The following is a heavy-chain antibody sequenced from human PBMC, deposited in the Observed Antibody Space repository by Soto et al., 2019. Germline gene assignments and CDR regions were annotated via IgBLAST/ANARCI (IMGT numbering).Heavy chain of an antibody. Sequence: ASVKVSCKASGYTFTGYYMHWVRQAPGQGLEWMGWINPNSGGTNYAQKFQGWVTMTRDTSISTAYMELSRLRSDDTAVYYCARETGIAAAGTVDYYYGMDVWGQGTTVTVSS. CDR1: GYTFTGYY. V-gene: IGHV1-2*04. CDR3: ARETGIAAAGTVDYYYGMDV. D-gene: IGHD6-13*01. J-gene: IGHJ6*02. CDR2: INPNSGGT.